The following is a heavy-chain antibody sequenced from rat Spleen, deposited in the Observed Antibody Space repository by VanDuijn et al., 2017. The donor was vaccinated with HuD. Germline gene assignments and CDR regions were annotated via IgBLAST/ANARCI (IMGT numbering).Heavy chain of an antibody. CDR3: ARHRATVGVMDA. V-gene: IGHV5-7*01. CDR1: GFTFSDYN. D-gene: IGHD1-3*01. Sequence: EVQLVESGGGLVQPGRSLKLSCAASGFTFSDYNMAWVRQAPKKGLEWVATISYDGSSTYYRDSVKGRFTISRDNAKSTLYLQMDSLRSEDTATYYCARHRATVGVMDAWGQGASVTVSS. CDR2: ISYDGSST. J-gene: IGHJ4*01.